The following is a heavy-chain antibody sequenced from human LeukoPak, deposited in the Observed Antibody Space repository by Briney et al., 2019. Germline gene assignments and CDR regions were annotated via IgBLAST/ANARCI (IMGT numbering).Heavy chain of an antibody. J-gene: IGHJ3*02. V-gene: IGHV1-69*13. CDR1: GGTFSSYA. D-gene: IGHD4-23*01. CDR3: AVHKGPDYGGNLVAFDI. Sequence: ASVKVSCKASGGTFSSYAINWVRQAPGQGLEWMGGIIPIFGTANYAQKFQGRVTITADESTSTAYMELSSLRSEDTAVYYCAVHKGPDYGGNLVAFDIWGQGTMVTVSS. CDR2: IIPIFGTA.